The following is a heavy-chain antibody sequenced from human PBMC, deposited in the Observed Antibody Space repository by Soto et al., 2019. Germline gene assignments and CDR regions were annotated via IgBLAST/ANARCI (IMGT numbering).Heavy chain of an antibody. J-gene: IGHJ5*02. CDR3: ARDIAMVRESGWFDP. CDR1: GFTVSSNY. Sequence: GGSLRLSCAASGFTVSSNYMSWVRQAPGKGLEWVSVIYSGGSTYYADSVKGRFTISRDNSKNTLYLQMNSLRAEDTAVYYCARDIAMVRESGWFDPWGQGTLVTVSS. CDR2: IYSGGST. D-gene: IGHD3-10*01. V-gene: IGHV3-66*01.